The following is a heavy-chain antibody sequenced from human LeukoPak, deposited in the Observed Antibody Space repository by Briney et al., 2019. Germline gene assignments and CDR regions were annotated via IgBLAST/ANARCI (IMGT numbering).Heavy chain of an antibody. CDR2: MSGSGGGT. Sequence: GGSLRFSCVVSGITLSNYAMSWVRQAPGKGLEWVSGMSGSGGGTKYADSVKGRFTISRDNSLNTLYLQMNSLRAEDTAVYYCAKGNYYDSSGYYPPFAFDIWGQGTMVTVSS. D-gene: IGHD3-22*01. V-gene: IGHV3-23*01. CDR3: AKGNYYDSSGYYPPFAFDI. J-gene: IGHJ3*02. CDR1: GITLSNYA.